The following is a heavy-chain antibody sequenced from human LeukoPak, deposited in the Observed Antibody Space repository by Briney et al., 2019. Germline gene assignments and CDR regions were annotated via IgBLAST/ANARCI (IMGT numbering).Heavy chain of an antibody. Sequence: GESLKISCQGSGYSFSTYWITWVRQMPGKGLEWMGIIYPGDSDTRYSPSFQGQVTISADKSISTAYLQWSSLKAPDTAMYYCARLKGYSDWLALDYWGQGTLVTVSS. CDR3: ARLKGYSDWLALDY. D-gene: IGHD3-9*01. J-gene: IGHJ4*02. CDR1: GYSFSTYW. V-gene: IGHV5-51*01. CDR2: IYPGDSDT.